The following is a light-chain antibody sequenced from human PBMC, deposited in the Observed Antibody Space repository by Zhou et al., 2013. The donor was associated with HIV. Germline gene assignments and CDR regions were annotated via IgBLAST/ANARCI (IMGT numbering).Light chain of an antibody. J-gene: IGKJ1*01. Sequence: AIRMTQSPSSLSASTGDRVTITCRASQGISSYLAWYQQKPGKAPKLLIYAASTLQSGVPSRFSGSGSGTDFTLTISCLQSEDFATYYCQQYYSYLWTFGQGPRWKSN. CDR2: AAS. CDR1: QGISSY. CDR3: QQYYSYLWT. V-gene: IGKV1-8*01.